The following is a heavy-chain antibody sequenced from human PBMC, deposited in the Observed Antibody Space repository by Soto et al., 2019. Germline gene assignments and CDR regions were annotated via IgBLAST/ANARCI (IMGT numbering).Heavy chain of an antibody. CDR2: IDWDDDK. D-gene: IGHD3-3*01. CDR3: ARTQGADYDFWSGYNLFAP. CDR1: GFSLSTSGMC. V-gene: IGHV2-70*01. J-gene: IGHJ5*02. Sequence: SGPTLVNPTQTLTLTCTFSGFSLSTSGMCVSWIRQPPGKALEWLALIDWDDDKYHSTSLKTRLTISKDTSKNQVVLTMTNRDPVDTATYYCARTQGADYDFWSGYNLFAPWGQGTLVTVSS.